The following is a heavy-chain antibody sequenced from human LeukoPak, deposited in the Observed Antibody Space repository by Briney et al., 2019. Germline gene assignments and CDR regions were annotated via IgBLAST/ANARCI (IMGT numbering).Heavy chain of an antibody. Sequence: GGSLRLSCAASGFTFSSYSMNWVRQAPGKGPEWVANIKQDGSEKYYVDSVKGRFTISRDNAKNSLYLQMNSLRAEDTAVYYCARSSKDGFWGHGTLVTVSS. CDR1: GFTFSSYS. CDR2: IKQDGSEK. D-gene: IGHD3-10*01. J-gene: IGHJ4*01. CDR3: ARSSKDGF. V-gene: IGHV3-7*01.